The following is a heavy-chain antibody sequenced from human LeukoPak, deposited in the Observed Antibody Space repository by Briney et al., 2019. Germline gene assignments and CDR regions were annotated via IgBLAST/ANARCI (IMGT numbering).Heavy chain of an antibody. CDR3: ASSFRSFRDNWNYGWFDP. D-gene: IGHD1-7*01. CDR2: INPNSGGT. Sequence: ASVKVSCKASGYTFTGYYMHWVRPAPGQGLEWMGWINPNSGGTNYAQKFQGRVTMTRDTSISTAYMELSRLRSDDTAVYYCASSFRSFRDNWNYGWFDPWGQGTLVTVSS. V-gene: IGHV1-2*02. J-gene: IGHJ5*02. CDR1: GYTFTGYY.